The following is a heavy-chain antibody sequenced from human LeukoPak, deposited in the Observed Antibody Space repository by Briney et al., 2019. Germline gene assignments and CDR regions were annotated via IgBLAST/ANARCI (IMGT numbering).Heavy chain of an antibody. Sequence: GGSLRLSCAASGFTFSSYWMSWVRQAPGKGLEWVANIEQDGSEKYYVDSVKGRFTISRDNAKNSLYLQMNSLRAEDTAVYYCARGIAAAGNYYYYYGMDVWGQGTTVTVSS. CDR2: IEQDGSEK. V-gene: IGHV3-7*01. CDR1: GFTFSSYW. CDR3: ARGIAAAGNYYYYYGMDV. J-gene: IGHJ6*02. D-gene: IGHD6-13*01.